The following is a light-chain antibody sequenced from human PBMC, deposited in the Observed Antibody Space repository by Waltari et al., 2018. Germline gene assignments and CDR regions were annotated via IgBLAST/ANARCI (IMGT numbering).Light chain of an antibody. Sequence: DIVLTQSPDFQSVTPKEKVTITCRASQSIGSNLHWYQQKPDQSPRLLSRDASQSCSGVPSRFSGSGSGTDFTLTINSLEAEDAATYYCHQSSSSPYTFGQGTKLETK. J-gene: IGKJ2*01. CDR2: DAS. CDR1: QSIGSN. CDR3: HQSSSSPYT. V-gene: IGKV6-21*01.